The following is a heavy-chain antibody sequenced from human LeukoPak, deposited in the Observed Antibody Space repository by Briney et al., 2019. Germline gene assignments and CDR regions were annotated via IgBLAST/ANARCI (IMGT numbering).Heavy chain of an antibody. CDR1: GGSFSGYY. D-gene: IGHD2-15*01. CDR2: INHSGSI. Sequence: SETLSLTCAVYGGSFSGYYWSWIRQPPGKGLEWIGEINHSGSINYNPSLKSRVTISVDTSKNQFSLKLSSVTAADTAVYYCARAIHCSGGSCYSFWFDPWGQGTLATVSS. V-gene: IGHV4-34*01. J-gene: IGHJ5*02. CDR3: ARAIHCSGGSCYSFWFDP.